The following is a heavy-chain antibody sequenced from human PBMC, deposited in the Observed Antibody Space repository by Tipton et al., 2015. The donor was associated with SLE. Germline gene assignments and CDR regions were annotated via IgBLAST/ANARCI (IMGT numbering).Heavy chain of an antibody. CDR2: ISYDGSNK. CDR3: ARESSQGAFDI. CDR1: GFTFSSYA. J-gene: IGHJ3*02. V-gene: IGHV3-30-3*01. Sequence: SLRLSCAASGFTFSSYAMHWVRQAPGKGLEWVAVISYDGSNKDFAASVKGRFTISRDNSKNTLYLQMNSLRAGDTAVYYCARESSQGAFDIWGQGTMVTVSS.